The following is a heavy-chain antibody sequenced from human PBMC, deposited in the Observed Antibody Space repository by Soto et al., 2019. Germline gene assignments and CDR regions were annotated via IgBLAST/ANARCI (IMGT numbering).Heavy chain of an antibody. Sequence: QVQLVQSGAEVKKPGASVKVSCKASGYTFTSYTIHWVRQAPGQRLEWMGWINAGNGNTKYSQNFQGRVTITRDTSASTAYMEPSSLRSEDTAMYYCARRLGGSSQNWGQGTLVTVSS. CDR2: INAGNGNT. CDR1: GYTFTSYT. D-gene: IGHD1-26*01. V-gene: IGHV1-3*01. J-gene: IGHJ4*02. CDR3: ARRLGGSSQN.